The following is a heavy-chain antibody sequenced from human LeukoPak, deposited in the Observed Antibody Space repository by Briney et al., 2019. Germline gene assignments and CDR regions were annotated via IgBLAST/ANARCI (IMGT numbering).Heavy chain of an antibody. D-gene: IGHD2-2*01. CDR1: GYSFASFG. J-gene: IGHJ4*02. CDR3: ARVSPVVAVPPDW. Sequence: ASVKVSCKASGYSFASFGINWVRQAPGQGLEWMGWISAYNGDASYAQKLQGRVTMTTDTSTSTAYMELRSLRSDDTAVYYCARVSPVVAVPPDWWGQGTLVTVSS. V-gene: IGHV1-18*01. CDR2: ISAYNGDA.